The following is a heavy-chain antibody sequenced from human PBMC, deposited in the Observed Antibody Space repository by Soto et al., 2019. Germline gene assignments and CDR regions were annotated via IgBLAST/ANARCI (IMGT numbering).Heavy chain of an antibody. V-gene: IGHV1-69*12. J-gene: IGHJ5*02. Sequence: QVQLVQSGAEVKKPGSSVKVSCKASGGTFSSYAISWVRQAPGQGLEWMGGIIPIFGTANYAQKFQGRVTITADESTSKAYMVLSSLRSEDTAVYYCARDQTTVTTPGNWFDPWGQGTLVTVSS. CDR3: ARDQTTVTTPGNWFDP. CDR1: GGTFSSYA. D-gene: IGHD4-17*01. CDR2: IIPIFGTA.